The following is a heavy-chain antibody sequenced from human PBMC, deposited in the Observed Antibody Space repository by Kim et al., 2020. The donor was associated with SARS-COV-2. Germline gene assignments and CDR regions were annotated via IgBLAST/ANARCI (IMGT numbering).Heavy chain of an antibody. J-gene: IGHJ4*02. CDR1: GGSISSYY. CDR2: IYYSGST. Sequence: SETLSLTCTVSGGSISSYYWSWIRQPPGKGLEWIGYIYYSGSTNYNPSLKSRVTISVDTSKNQFSLKLSSVTAADTAVYYCARHASSMVNVEHFDYWGQGTLVTVSS. V-gene: IGHV4-59*08. CDR3: ARHASSMVNVEHFDY. D-gene: IGHD5-18*01.